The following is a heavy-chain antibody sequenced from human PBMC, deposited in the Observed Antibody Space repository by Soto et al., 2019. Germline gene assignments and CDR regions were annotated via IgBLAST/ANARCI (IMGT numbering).Heavy chain of an antibody. CDR2: INAGNGNT. Sequence: LFSARHYPGKRLEWMGWINAGNGNTKYSQKFQGRVTITRDTSASTAYMELSSLRSEDTAVYYCARLYGSGWYYFDYWVQGTLVTVSS. J-gene: IGHJ4*02. D-gene: IGHD6-19*01. CDR3: ARLYGSGWYYFDY. V-gene: IGHV1-3*01.